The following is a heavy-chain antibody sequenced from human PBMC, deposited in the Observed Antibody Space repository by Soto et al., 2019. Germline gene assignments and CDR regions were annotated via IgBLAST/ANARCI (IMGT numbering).Heavy chain of an antibody. CDR1: GFILSSYE. V-gene: IGHV3-48*03. CDR3: ARAYDFWSGSDYFDY. CDR2: ISSSVSTI. Sequence: GGSLRLSCAASGFILSSYEMNWVRQAPGKGLEWVSYISSSVSTIYYTDSVKGRFTISRDNAKNSLYLQMNSLRVEDTAVYYCARAYDFWSGSDYFDYWGQGTLVTVSS. J-gene: IGHJ4*02. D-gene: IGHD3-3*01.